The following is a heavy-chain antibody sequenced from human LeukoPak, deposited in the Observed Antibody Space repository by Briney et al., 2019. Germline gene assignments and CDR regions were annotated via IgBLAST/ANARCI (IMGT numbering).Heavy chain of an antibody. CDR1: GYTFTSYD. Sequence: ASVKVSCTASGYTFTSYDINWVRQATGQGLEWMGWMNPNSGNTGYAQKFQGRVTMTEDTSTDTAYMELSSLRSEDTAVYYCATQGYSYGYDANYYYYYGMDVWGQGTTVTVSS. CDR2: MNPNSGNT. J-gene: IGHJ6*02. V-gene: IGHV1-8*01. CDR3: ATQGYSYGYDANYYYYYGMDV. D-gene: IGHD5-18*01.